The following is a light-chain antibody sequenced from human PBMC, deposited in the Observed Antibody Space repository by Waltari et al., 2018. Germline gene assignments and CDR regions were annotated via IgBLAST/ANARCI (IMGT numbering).Light chain of an antibody. CDR2: EVN. CDR3: ISYTSTTTYVV. Sequence: YQQHPGKAPQLIIYEVNKRPSGFSHRFSASKSGNTASLTIFGLQAEDEADYYCISYTSTTTYVVVGGGTKLTVL. J-gene: IGLJ2*01. V-gene: IGLV2-14*01.